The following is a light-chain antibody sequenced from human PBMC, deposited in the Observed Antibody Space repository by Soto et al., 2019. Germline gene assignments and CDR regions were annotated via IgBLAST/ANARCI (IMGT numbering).Light chain of an antibody. CDR1: QSISSW. CDR3: QQYNNYSPT. V-gene: IGKV1-5*01. J-gene: IGKJ4*01. CDR2: DAS. Sequence: DIQMTQSPSTLSASVGDRVTITCRASQSISSWLAWYQQKPGKAPKPLIYDASSLEGGVSSRFSGSGSGTEFTLTISSLQPDDFATYYCQQYNNYSPTFGGGTKVDIK.